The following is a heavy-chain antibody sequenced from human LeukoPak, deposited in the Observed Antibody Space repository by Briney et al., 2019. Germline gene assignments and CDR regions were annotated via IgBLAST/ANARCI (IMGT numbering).Heavy chain of an antibody. CDR2: ISSSSSYI. V-gene: IGHV3-21*01. J-gene: IGHJ4*02. CDR1: GFTFSSYS. CDR3: ARDGIVGATNGFDY. Sequence: GGPLRLSCAASGFTFSSYSMNWGRQAPGMGLEWVSSISSSSSYIYYADSVKGRFTISRDNAKNSLYLQMNSLRAEDTAVYYCARDGIVGATNGFDYWGQGTLLTVSS. D-gene: IGHD1-26*01.